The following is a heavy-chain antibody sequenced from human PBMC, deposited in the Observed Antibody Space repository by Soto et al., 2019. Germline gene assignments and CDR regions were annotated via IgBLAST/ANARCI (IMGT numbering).Heavy chain of an antibody. D-gene: IGHD2-15*01. CDR3: ARDDCSGGSCYSGFRFPAA. J-gene: IGHJ5*02. V-gene: IGHV4-59*01. Sequence: SETLSLTCTVSGGSISSYYWSWIRQPPGKGLEWIGYIYYSGSTNYNPSLKSRVTISVDTSKNQFSLKLSSVTAADTAVYYCARDDCSGGSCYSGFRFPAAWGQGTLVTVSS. CDR1: GGSISSYY. CDR2: IYYSGST.